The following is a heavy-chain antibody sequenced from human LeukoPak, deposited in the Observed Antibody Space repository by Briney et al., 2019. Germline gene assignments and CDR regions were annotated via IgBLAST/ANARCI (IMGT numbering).Heavy chain of an antibody. CDR3: ARDGLRSEWSYFDY. CDR1: GYTFDNYG. D-gene: IGHD3-3*01. J-gene: IGHJ4*02. CDR2: ISGYNRNT. Sequence: GASVKVSCKASGYTFDNYGISWVRQAPGQGLEWMGWISGYNRNTKYAQRLQGRVIMTTDTSTSTVYMGLRSLRSDDTAIYYCARDGLRSEWSYFDYWGQGTLVTVSS. V-gene: IGHV1-18*01.